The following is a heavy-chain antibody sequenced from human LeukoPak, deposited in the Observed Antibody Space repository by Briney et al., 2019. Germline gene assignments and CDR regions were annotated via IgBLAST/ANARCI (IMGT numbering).Heavy chain of an antibody. Sequence: ASVTLTCKTSGYSFTAFYIHWVRQAPGQGLEWMGWIHPRRGDTNYAQKFHVRVTMTRDTSISTAYLDLSSLRSDDTAVYYCARDGDYGTGSYYRGGIDSWGQGTPVTDST. V-gene: IGHV1-2*02. CDR2: IHPRRGDT. CDR1: GYSFTAFY. D-gene: IGHD3-10*01. J-gene: IGHJ4*02. CDR3: ARDGDYGTGSYYRGGIDS.